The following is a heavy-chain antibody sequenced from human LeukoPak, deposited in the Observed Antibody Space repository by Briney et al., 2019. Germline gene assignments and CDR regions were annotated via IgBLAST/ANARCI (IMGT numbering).Heavy chain of an antibody. CDR1: GGSIRSGSYH. CDR3: AGGVTIVRGTSKHFDY. V-gene: IGHV4-61*02. CDR2: VYTSGST. J-gene: IGHJ4*02. D-gene: IGHD3-10*01. Sequence: SETLSLTCTVSGGSIRSGSYHWSWIRQAAGKGLEWIGRVYTSGSTNYNPSLESRVTISVDTSKNQFSLNLSSVTAADTAVYYCAGGVTIVRGTSKHFDYWGQGTLVTVSS.